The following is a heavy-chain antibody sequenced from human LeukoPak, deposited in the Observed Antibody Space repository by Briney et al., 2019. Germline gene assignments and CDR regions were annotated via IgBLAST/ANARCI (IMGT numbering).Heavy chain of an antibody. Sequence: GGSLRLSCAASGFTFSSYAMHWVRQAPGKGLEYVSAISSNGGSTYYANSVKGRFTISGDNSKNTLYLQMGSLRAEDMAVYYCARAMVRGVISGNIDYWGQGTLVTVSS. CDR2: ISSNGGST. V-gene: IGHV3-64*01. D-gene: IGHD3-10*01. CDR3: ARAMVRGVISGNIDY. CDR1: GFTFSSYA. J-gene: IGHJ4*02.